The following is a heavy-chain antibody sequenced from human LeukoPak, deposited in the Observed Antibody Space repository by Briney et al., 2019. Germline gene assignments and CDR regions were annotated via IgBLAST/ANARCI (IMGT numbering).Heavy chain of an antibody. CDR3: ARDLSGSYSFDY. Sequence: GGSLRLSCVVSGFTLSSYAMHWVRQAPGKGLEYVSGINDAGTTTHYANSVKGRFPISRDISNNTLYLQMGSLRAEDMAVYYCARDLSGSYSFDYWGQGTLVTVSS. CDR2: INDAGTTT. CDR1: GFTLSSYA. J-gene: IGHJ4*02. V-gene: IGHV3-64*01. D-gene: IGHD1-26*01.